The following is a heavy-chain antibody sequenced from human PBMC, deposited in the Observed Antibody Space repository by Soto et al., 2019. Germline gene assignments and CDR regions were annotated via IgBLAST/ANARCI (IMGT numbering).Heavy chain of an antibody. D-gene: IGHD3-10*01. J-gene: IGHJ4*01. CDR3: ARGVRAETYYNAFDY. CDR1: GFSFKNYA. CDR2: ISHNDEPKI. V-gene: IGHV3-30-3*01. Sequence: QVQLVDSGGGVVQPGSSLRLSCAASGFSFKNYAFHWVRQAPGKGLEWVALISHNDEPKIFYADSVQGRFTISRDNFKNTVSLQMNSLRDEDTAVYHCARGVRAETYYNAFDYWGQGTQVTVSS.